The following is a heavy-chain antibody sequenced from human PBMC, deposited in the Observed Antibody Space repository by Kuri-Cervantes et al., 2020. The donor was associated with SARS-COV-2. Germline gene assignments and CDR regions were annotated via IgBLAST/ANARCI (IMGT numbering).Heavy chain of an antibody. CDR2: INHSGST. CDR3: ARHYAFDRFHK. CDR1: GGSFSGYY. J-gene: IGHJ4*02. Sequence: SQTLSLTCAVYGGSFSGYYWSWIRQPPGKGLEWIGEINHSGSTNYNPSLKSRVTISVDRSKNQFSLKLTSVTAADTAIYYCARHYAFDRFHKWGQGTQVTVSS. V-gene: IGHV4-34*01. D-gene: IGHD3-9*01.